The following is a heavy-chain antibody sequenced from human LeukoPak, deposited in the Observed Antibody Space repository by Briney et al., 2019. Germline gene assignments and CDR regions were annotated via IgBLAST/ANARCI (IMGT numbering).Heavy chain of an antibody. CDR2: IKYDGSAK. D-gene: IGHD2-2*01. CDR1: GFTFSSYW. V-gene: IGHV3-7*01. CDR3: ARVIVLVEGASDHFDY. J-gene: IGHJ4*02. Sequence: PGGSLRLSCAASGFTFSSYWMTWVRQPPGKGLEWGANIKYDGSAKYYGDSVKGRFTISRDNTKNSLYLQMNSLRAEDTAVYYCARVIVLVEGASDHFDYWGQGTPATVHS.